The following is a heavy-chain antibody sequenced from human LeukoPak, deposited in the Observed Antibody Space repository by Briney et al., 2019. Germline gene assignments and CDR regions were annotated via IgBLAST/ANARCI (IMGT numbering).Heavy chain of an antibody. J-gene: IGHJ4*02. Sequence: GGSLRLSCAASGFTFSSYAMSWVRQAPGKGLEWVSAISGSGGSTYYADSVKGRFTISRGNSKNMLYLQMNSLRAEDTAVYYCAKVPLAYGDYEKAYFDYWGQETLVTVSS. CDR2: ISGSGGST. CDR1: GFTFSSYA. D-gene: IGHD4-17*01. V-gene: IGHV3-23*01. CDR3: AKVPLAYGDYEKAYFDY.